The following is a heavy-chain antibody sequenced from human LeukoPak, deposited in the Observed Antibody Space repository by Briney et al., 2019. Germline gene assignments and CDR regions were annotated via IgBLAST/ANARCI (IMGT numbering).Heavy chain of an antibody. J-gene: IGHJ4*02. CDR3: ARVRVWYRCSFIRLVLRLEL. Sequence: PSETLSLTCAVYGGSFSSYYWGWIRQPPGKGLEWIGLINHSGSTNYNPSLKSRVTLSVATSKNQFFLKLSAVTDADTAGYDCARVRVWYRCSFIRLVLRLELWGEETGVSVSS. CDR2: INHSGST. CDR1: GGSFSSYY. D-gene: IGHD6-13*01. V-gene: IGHV4-34*01.